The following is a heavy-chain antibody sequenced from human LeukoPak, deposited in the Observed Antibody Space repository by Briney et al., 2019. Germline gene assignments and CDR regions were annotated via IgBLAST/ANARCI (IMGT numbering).Heavy chain of an antibody. CDR2: IYPGDSDT. D-gene: IGHD5-18*01. J-gene: IGHJ3*02. CDR3: ARPNRGYSYAGLDAFDI. V-gene: IGHV5-51*01. CDR1: GYSFTSYW. Sequence: GESLKISCKGSGYSFTSYWIGWVRQMPGKGLERMGIIYPGDSDTRYSPSFQGQVTISADKSISTAYLQWSSLKATDTAMYYCARPNRGYSYAGLDAFDIWGQGTMVTVSS.